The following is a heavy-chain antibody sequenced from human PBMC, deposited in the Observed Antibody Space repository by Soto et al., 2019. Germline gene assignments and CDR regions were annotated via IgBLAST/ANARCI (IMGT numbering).Heavy chain of an antibody. CDR2: IIPIFGTV. V-gene: IGHV1-69*12. CDR1: GGTFSNYP. D-gene: IGHD5-12*01. J-gene: IGHJ2*01. Sequence: QVQLVQSGAEVKKPGSSVKVSCKASGGTFSNYPISWVRQAPGQGLEWMGGIIPIFGTVNYAQKFQGRVTITADESTSTDYMELSSLRSEDTAVYYCARGNHRWLQLWYFDLWGSGTLVTVSS. CDR3: ARGNHRWLQLWYFDL.